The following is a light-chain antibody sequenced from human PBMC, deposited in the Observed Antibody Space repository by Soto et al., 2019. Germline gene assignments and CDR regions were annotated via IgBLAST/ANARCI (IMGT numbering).Light chain of an antibody. CDR3: QQRSNWIT. V-gene: IGKV3-11*01. J-gene: IGKJ5*01. Sequence: EIVLTQSPATLSLSPGERATLSCRASQSVGSYLAWYQQKPGKTPRLLIFDASNITTGIPARFSSSGSAKDFTLTISSLEPEDFADYYFQQRSNWITFGQGTRLEIK. CDR2: DAS. CDR1: QSVGSY.